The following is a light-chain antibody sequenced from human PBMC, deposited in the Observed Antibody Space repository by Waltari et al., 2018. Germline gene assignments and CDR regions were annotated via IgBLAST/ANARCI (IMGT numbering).Light chain of an antibody. V-gene: IGLV8-61*01. CDR1: SGSLSPTSY. Sequence: QTVVTQAPSLSVSPGGTVTLTCALSSGSLSPTSYATWYQQTPGQPPRTLVFKTNTRSSGVPDRFSGSILGNKVALTITGAQAEDESDYYCLVYMGSGIWVFGGGTKLTVL. CDR2: KTN. J-gene: IGLJ3*02. CDR3: LVYMGSGIWV.